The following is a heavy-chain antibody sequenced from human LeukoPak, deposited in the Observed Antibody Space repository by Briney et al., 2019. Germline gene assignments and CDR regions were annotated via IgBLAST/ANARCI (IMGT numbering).Heavy chain of an antibody. CDR2: IIPIFGTA. D-gene: IGHD4-17*01. J-gene: IGHJ6*04. CDR3: ARGDYGDYISDYYYYGMDV. V-gene: IGHV1-69*06. Sequence: GASVKVPCKASGGTFSSYAISWVRQAPGQGLEWMGGIIPIFGTANYAQKFQGRVTITADKSTSTAHMELSSLRSEDTAVYYCARGDYGDYISDYYYYGMDVWGKGTTVTVSS. CDR1: GGTFSSYA.